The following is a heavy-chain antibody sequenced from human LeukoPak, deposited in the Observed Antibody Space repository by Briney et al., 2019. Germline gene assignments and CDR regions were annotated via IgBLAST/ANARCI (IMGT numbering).Heavy chain of an antibody. D-gene: IGHD5-12*01. CDR3: AREISGYSGYEPYFDY. Sequence: SETLSLTCAVYGGSFSGYYWSWIRQPPGKGPEWIGEINHSGSTNYNPSLKSRVTISVDTSKNQFSLKLSSVTAADTAVYYCAREISGYSGYEPYFDYWGQGTLVTVSS. CDR1: GGSFSGYY. CDR2: INHSGST. J-gene: IGHJ4*02. V-gene: IGHV4-34*01.